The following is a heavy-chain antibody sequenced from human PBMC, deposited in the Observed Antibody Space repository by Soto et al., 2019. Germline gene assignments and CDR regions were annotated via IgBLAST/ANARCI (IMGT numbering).Heavy chain of an antibody. D-gene: IGHD2-2*01. Sequence: EVQLVESGGGLVKPGGSLRLSCAASGFTFSSYSMNWVRQVPGKGLEWVSSISSSSSYIYYADSVKGRFTISRDNAKNSLYLQMNSLRAEDTAVYYCAREIVVVPAASPHFDYWGQGTLVTVSS. V-gene: IGHV3-21*01. CDR1: GFTFSSYS. CDR3: AREIVVVPAASPHFDY. J-gene: IGHJ4*02. CDR2: ISSSSSYI.